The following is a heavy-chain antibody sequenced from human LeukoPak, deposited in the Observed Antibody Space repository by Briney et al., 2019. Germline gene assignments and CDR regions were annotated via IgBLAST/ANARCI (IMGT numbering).Heavy chain of an antibody. V-gene: IGHV4-59*01. Sequence: PSETLSLTCTVSGDSISSYFWTWLRQPPGKGLEWVGYIYHTGNTNYSPSLRGRVTMSIDTSRNQFSLKLNSVTATDTAVYYCAREGLAARRGGFDIWGQGTVVTVSS. CDR2: IYHTGNT. CDR1: GDSISSYF. D-gene: IGHD6-6*01. J-gene: IGHJ3*02. CDR3: AREGLAARRGGFDI.